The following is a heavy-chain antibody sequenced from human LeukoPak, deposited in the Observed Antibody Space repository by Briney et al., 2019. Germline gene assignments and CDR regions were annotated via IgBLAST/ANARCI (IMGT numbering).Heavy chain of an antibody. Sequence: GESLKISCKGSGYRSNIYWISWVRQMPGQGLEWMGRIDPSDSHIDYSPSFQGHVTISGDKSIHTIYLQWSSLKASDTAMYYCASQGPEGHHWGQGTLVTVSS. CDR3: ASQGPEGHH. CDR2: IDPSDSHI. V-gene: IGHV5-10-1*01. CDR1: GYRSNIYW. J-gene: IGHJ5*02. D-gene: IGHD1-14*01.